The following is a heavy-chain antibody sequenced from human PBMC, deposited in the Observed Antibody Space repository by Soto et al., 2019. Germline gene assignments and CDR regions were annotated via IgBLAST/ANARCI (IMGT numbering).Heavy chain of an antibody. V-gene: IGHV3-15*01. Sequence: EVQLVESGGGLVKPGGSLRLSCADSGFNFSNAWMSWVRQAPGKGLEWDGRIKSKTDGGTTDYAAPVKGRFTISRDDSKNTLYLQMNSLKTEDTAVYYCTTDTDDSRPPTRADYYGMDVWGQGTTVTVSS. CDR3: TTDTDDSRPPTRADYYGMDV. D-gene: IGHD3-22*01. CDR1: GFNFSNAW. J-gene: IGHJ6*02. CDR2: IKSKTDGGTT.